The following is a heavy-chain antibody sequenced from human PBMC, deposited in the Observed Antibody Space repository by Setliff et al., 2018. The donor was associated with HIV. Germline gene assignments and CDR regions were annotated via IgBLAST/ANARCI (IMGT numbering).Heavy chain of an antibody. J-gene: IGHJ5*02. D-gene: IGHD6-13*01. CDR3: ARIGSGWSVGWFYP. Sequence: PSETLSLTCTVSGSSISSNYYWAWIRQAPGKGLEWIGCIDASANTYYIPSLKSRATISIDTSKNQLSLKLRSVTAADTAVYCARIGSGWSVGWFYPWGQGTLVTVSS. CDR1: GSSISSNYY. V-gene: IGHV4-38-2*02. CDR2: IDASANT.